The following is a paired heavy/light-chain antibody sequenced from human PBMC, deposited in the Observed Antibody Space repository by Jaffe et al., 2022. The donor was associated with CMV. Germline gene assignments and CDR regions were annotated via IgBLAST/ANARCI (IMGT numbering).Heavy chain of an antibody. D-gene: IGHD3-16*01. CDR1: GYSTNSGAYY. J-gene: IGHJ4*02. CDR2: ITFSGTT. Sequence: QVQLQESGPGLVKPSQTLSLTCTVSGYSTNSGAYYWTWLRQRPGKGLEWIGYITFSGTTYYNPSLKSRTTISADTSKSHFSLRLQSVTAADTAVYYCARGRSLEGFLGDGYFGSWGRGTLVTVSS. CDR3: ARGRSLEGFLGDGYFGS. V-gene: IGHV4-31*03.
Light chain of an antibody. CDR2: AAS. CDR3: QQYNYWPLT. CDR1: QSVNNN. J-gene: IGKJ4*01. Sequence: EVVMTQSPATLSVSPGEEATLSCRASQSVNNNLAWYQQKPGQAPRLLIFAASTRATGIPARFSGSGSGTEFTLTISSLQSEDFALYHCQQYNYWPLTFGGGTKVEIK. V-gene: IGKV3-15*01.